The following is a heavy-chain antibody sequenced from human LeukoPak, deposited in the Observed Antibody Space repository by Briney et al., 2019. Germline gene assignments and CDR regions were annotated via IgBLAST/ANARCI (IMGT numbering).Heavy chain of an antibody. J-gene: IGHJ4*02. CDR2: MNPNSGNT. CDR1: GYTFTSYD. V-gene: IGHV1-8*01. Sequence: ASVKVSCKASGYTFTSYDINWVRQATGQGLEWMGWMNPNSGNTGYAQKFQGRVTMTRNTSISTAYMELSSLRSEDTAVYYCANSNGEGPMTTVTYLDYWGQGTLVTVSS. CDR3: ANSNGEGPMTTVTYLDY. D-gene: IGHD4-17*01.